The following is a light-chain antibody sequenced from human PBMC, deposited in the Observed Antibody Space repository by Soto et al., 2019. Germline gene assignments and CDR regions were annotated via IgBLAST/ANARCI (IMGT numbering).Light chain of an antibody. CDR3: QQYGSSPLT. J-gene: IGKJ4*01. CDR2: ETS. Sequence: EVVLTQSPGALSLSPGERATLSCRASHSVDSSYFAWYQQRPGQAPRLLIYETSSRATGIPDRFSGSGSGTDFTLTVSRLEPEDFAVYFCQQYGSSPLTFGGGTKVEIK. V-gene: IGKV3-20*01. CDR1: HSVDSSY.